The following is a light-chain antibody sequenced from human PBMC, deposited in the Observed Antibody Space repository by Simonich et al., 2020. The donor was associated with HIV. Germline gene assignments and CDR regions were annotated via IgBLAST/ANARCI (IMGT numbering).Light chain of an antibody. CDR3: QLYGSLALT. J-gene: IGKJ4*01. CDR2: DAS. V-gene: IGKV3-20*01. Sequence: EIVMTQSPATLSVSPGERATLSCRASQSVSSNLAWYQQKPGQAPRLLIYDASNRATGIPDRFSGSGSGTDFTLTISRLEPEDFAVYHCQLYGSLALTFGGGTKVEIK. CDR1: QSVSSN.